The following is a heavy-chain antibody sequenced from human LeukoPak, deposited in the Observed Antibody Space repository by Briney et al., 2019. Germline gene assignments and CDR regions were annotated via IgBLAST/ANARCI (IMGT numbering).Heavy chain of an antibody. Sequence: GGSLRLSCAASGFTFDDYGMSWVRQAPGKGLEWVSGINWNGGSTGYADSVKGRFTISRDNAKNSLYLQMNSLRAEDTALYYCTRVGGSSGWSYYFDYWGQGTLVTVSS. V-gene: IGHV3-20*04. CDR2: INWNGGST. J-gene: IGHJ4*02. CDR1: GFTFDDYG. CDR3: TRVGGSSGWSYYFDY. D-gene: IGHD6-19*01.